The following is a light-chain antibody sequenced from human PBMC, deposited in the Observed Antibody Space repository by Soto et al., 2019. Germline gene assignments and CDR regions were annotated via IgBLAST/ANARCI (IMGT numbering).Light chain of an antibody. V-gene: IGKV3-11*01. Sequence: EIVLTQSPATLSLSPGESATLSCMASQSVSSYLAWYQQKPGQAPRLLIYEASNRATGIPARFSGSGSGTDFTLTIISLEPEDFAVYYCQQRSNWPPLTVGQGTKVEIK. CDR3: QQRSNWPPLT. J-gene: IGKJ1*01. CDR1: QSVSSY. CDR2: EAS.